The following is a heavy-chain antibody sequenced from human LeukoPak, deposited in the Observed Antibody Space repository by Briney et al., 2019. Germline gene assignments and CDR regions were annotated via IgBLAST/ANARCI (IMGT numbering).Heavy chain of an antibody. CDR1: GYSISRGYY. Sequence: SETLSLTCTVSGYSISRGYYWGWIRQPPGKGLEWIGSIYHSGSTYYSPSLKGRVTISRDTSKNQFSLKLSSVTAADTAVYYCARGPNDSSGYYGGMDVWGQGTTVTVSS. CDR2: IYHSGST. CDR3: ARGPNDSSGYYGGMDV. V-gene: IGHV4-38-2*02. J-gene: IGHJ6*02. D-gene: IGHD3-22*01.